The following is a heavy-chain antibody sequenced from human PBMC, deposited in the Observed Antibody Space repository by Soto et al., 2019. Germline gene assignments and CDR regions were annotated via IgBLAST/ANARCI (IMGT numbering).Heavy chain of an antibody. J-gene: IGHJ6*02. Sequence: GASVKVSCKVSGYTLTELSMHWVRQAPGQGLEWMGGIIPIFGTANYAQKFQGRVTITADESTSTAYMELSSLRSEDTAVYYCASHGYGYYGFSLSAVGVYYYYGMDVWGQGTTVTVSS. CDR1: GYTLTELS. CDR2: IIPIFGTA. D-gene: IGHD4-17*01. CDR3: ASHGYGYYGFSLSAVGVYYYYGMDV. V-gene: IGHV1-69*13.